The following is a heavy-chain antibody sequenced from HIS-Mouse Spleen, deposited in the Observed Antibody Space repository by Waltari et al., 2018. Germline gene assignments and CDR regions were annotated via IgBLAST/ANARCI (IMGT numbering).Heavy chain of an antibody. V-gene: IGHV4-31*03. Sequence: QVQLQESGPGLVKPSQTLSLTCTVSGGSISSGGYYWSWIRQHPGKGLEWIGYSHYRGSAYYDPSLKSRVTISVDTSKNQFSLKLSSVTAADTAVYYCARGALRGSYYWGEYFQHWGQGTLVTVSS. CDR1: GGSISSGGYY. CDR2: SHYRGSA. J-gene: IGHJ1*01. CDR3: ARGALRGSYYWGEYFQH. D-gene: IGHD1-26*01.